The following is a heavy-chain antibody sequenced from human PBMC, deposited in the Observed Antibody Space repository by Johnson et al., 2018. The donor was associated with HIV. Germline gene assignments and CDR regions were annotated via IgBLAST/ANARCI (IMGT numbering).Heavy chain of an antibody. CDR1: GFTFSTYW. CDR3: ARVRAAAVSDAFDI. V-gene: IGHV3-74*02. J-gene: IGHJ3*02. D-gene: IGHD6-13*01. Sequence: VQLVESGGGLVQPGGSLRLSCAASGFTFSTYWMHWVRQVPGKGLMWVSRINNDGSSTNYADSVKGRFTISRDNAKNTLYLQMNSLRADDTALYYCARVRAAAVSDAFDIWGQGTMVTVSS. CDR2: INNDGSST.